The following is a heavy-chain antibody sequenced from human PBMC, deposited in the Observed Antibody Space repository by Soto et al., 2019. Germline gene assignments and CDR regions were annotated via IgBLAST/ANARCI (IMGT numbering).Heavy chain of an antibody. Sequence: SLRLSCTASGFTFNTHWMHWVRQAPGKGLVWVSRIYFDGITTNYADSVKGRLTVSRDNAKNAVYLHVNTLRDEDTAVYYCARGGAMGVDYWGQGTLVTVSS. D-gene: IGHD1-26*01. J-gene: IGHJ4*02. CDR2: IYFDGITT. CDR3: ARGGAMGVDY. V-gene: IGHV3-74*01. CDR1: GFTFNTHW.